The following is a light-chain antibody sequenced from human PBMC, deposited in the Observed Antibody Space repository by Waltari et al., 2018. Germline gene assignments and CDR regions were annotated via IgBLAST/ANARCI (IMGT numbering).Light chain of an antibody. Sequence: ETVMTQSPATLSVSPGERATLSCRASQSVTSNLAWYQQKPGQAPRLLIYGASTRATGIPARFSGSGSGTEFTLTISSLQSEDFALYYCQQYNNWPLTFGQGTRLEIK. CDR1: QSVTSN. CDR3: QQYNNWPLT. J-gene: IGKJ5*01. CDR2: GAS. V-gene: IGKV3-15*01.